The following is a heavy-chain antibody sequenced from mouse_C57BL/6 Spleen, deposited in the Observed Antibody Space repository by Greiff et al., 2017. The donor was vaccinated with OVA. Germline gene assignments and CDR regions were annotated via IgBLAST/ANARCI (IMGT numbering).Heavy chain of an antibody. D-gene: IGHD2-3*01. CDR3: ARSIYDCYQYYFDY. V-gene: IGHV1-7*01. CDR2: INPSSGYT. CDR1: GYTFTSYW. J-gene: IGHJ2*01. Sequence: HLQQSGADLAKPGASVKLSCKASGYTFTSYWMPWVKQRPGQGLEWIGYINPSSGYTKYNQKFKDKATLTADKSSSTAYMQLSSLTYEDSAVYYCARSIYDCYQYYFDYWGQGTTLTVSS.